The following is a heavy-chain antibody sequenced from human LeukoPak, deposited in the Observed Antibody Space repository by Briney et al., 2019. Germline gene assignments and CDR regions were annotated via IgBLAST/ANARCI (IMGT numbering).Heavy chain of an antibody. CDR3: ARVGANDAFDI. Sequence: ASVKVSFKASGYTFTSYYMHWVRQAPGQGLEWMGIMNPSGGSTSYAQKFQGRVTMTRDMSTSTVYMELSSLRSEDTAVYHCARVGANDAFDIWGQGTMVTVSS. J-gene: IGHJ3*02. D-gene: IGHD1-26*01. CDR2: MNPSGGST. V-gene: IGHV1-46*01. CDR1: GYTFTSYY.